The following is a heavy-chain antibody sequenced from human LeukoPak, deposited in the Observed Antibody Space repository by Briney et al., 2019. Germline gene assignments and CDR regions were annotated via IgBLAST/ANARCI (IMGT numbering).Heavy chain of an antibody. D-gene: IGHD3-3*01. CDR3: ASPEWLPDSIDI. J-gene: IGHJ3*02. CDR2: IKPDGSMK. CDR1: ESTFSNYW. Sequence: GGSLRLSCSASESTFSNYWMSWVRQAPGKGLEWVATIKPDGSMKYYVDSVKGRFTISRDNAKNSLYLQMNSLTAGDTAVYYCASPEWLPDSIDIWGPGTMVTVSS. V-gene: IGHV3-7*01.